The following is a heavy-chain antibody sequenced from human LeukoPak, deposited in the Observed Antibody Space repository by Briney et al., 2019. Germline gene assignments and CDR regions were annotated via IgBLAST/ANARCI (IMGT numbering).Heavy chain of an antibody. CDR1: GGSISSFY. J-gene: IGHJ4*02. V-gene: IGHV4-59*01. D-gene: IGHD3-10*01. CDR2: LYNKGST. CDR3: ARIWFGLRRLYYFDS. Sequence: SETLSLTCTVSGGSISSFYWSWIRQPPGKGLEWIGYLYNKGSTNYTPSLKRRVTISVGTSKNQFSLKVTSVTAADPAVYFCARIWFGLRRLYYFDSWGQGTLVTVSS.